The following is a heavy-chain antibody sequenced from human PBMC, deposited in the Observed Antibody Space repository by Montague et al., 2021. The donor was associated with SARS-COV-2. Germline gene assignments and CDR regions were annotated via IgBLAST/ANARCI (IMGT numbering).Heavy chain of an antibody. CDR1: GDSFSTYS. D-gene: IGHD3-10*01. Sequence: SETRSLTCSVYGDSFSTYSWNWVRQPPGEGLEWIGEINHTGSTSSNPSLKRRVTMSIDSSNNQDSLKLSSMAAADTAVYYCATRSTLWFGEDWGQGTLVTVSS. CDR3: ATRSTLWFGED. J-gene: IGHJ4*02. CDR2: INHTGST. V-gene: IGHV4-34*01.